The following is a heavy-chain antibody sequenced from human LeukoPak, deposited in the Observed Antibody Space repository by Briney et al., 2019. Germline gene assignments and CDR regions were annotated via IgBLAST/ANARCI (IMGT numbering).Heavy chain of an antibody. Sequence: GGSLRLSCAASGFTFSSYAMSWVRQAPGKGLEWVSAISGSGGSTYYADSVKGRFTISRDNSKNTLYLQMNRLRAEDTAVYHCAKVQNVDTAMVTPIDYYYYGMDVWGQGTTVTVSS. CDR2: ISGSGGST. CDR3: AKVQNVDTAMVTPIDYYYYGMDV. V-gene: IGHV3-23*01. D-gene: IGHD5-18*01. CDR1: GFTFSSYA. J-gene: IGHJ6*02.